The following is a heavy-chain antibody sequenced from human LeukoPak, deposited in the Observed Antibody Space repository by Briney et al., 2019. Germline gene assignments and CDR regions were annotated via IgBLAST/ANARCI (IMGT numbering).Heavy chain of an antibody. CDR1: GYTCTSYY. J-gene: IGHJ5*02. CDR3: ARDGYQLPVWWFDP. D-gene: IGHD2-2*01. Sequence: ASVKVSRKASGYTCTSYYMHWVRQAPGQGLEWMGIINPSGGSTSYAQKFQGRVTMTRDTSTSTVYMELSSLRSEDTAVYYCARDGYQLPVWWFDPSGQGTLVTASS. CDR2: INPSGGST. V-gene: IGHV1-46*01.